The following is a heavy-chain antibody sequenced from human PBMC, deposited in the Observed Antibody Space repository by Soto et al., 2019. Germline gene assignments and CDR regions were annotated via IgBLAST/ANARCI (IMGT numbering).Heavy chain of an antibody. CDR2: ISSSGSTI. Sequence: GGSLRLSCAASGFTFSSYEMNWVRQAPGKGLEWVSYISSSGSTIYYADSVKGRFTISRDNAKNSLYPQMNSLRAEDTAVYYCARDDIPFGNEDGRYGMDVWGQGTTVTVSS. V-gene: IGHV3-48*03. CDR1: GFTFSSYE. J-gene: IGHJ6*02. CDR3: ARDDIPFGNEDGRYGMDV. D-gene: IGHD1-1*01.